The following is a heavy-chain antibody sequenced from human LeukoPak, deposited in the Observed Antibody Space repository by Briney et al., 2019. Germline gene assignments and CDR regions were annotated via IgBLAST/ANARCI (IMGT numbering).Heavy chain of an antibody. V-gene: IGHV4-61*05. CDR2: IYYSGST. Sequence: SETLSLTCTVSGGSISSSSYSRSWIRQPPGKGLEWIGYIYYSGSTNYNPSLKSRVTISADTSKNQFSLKLSSVTAADTAVYYCARRRGGSTYYFDYWGQGTLVTVSS. CDR3: ARRRGGSTYYFDY. CDR1: GGSISSSSYS. J-gene: IGHJ4*02. D-gene: IGHD1-26*01.